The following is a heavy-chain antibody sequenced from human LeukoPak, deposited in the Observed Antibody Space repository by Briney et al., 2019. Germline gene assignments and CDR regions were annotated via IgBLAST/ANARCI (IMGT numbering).Heavy chain of an antibody. V-gene: IGHV3-48*02. CDR3: ARDHKWGFDY. D-gene: IGHD7-27*01. CDR2: IGFSSSTL. J-gene: IGHJ4*02. Sequence: PGGSLRLSCAASGFTFSSFTMNWVRQAPGKGLEWVSYIGFSSSTLYYADSVKGRFTISRDNAKNSPYLQMNSLRDEDTAVYYCARDHKWGFDYWGQGTLVTVSS. CDR1: GFTFSSFT.